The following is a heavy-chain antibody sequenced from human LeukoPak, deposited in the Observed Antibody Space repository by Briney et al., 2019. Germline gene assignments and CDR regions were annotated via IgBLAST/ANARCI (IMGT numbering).Heavy chain of an antibody. J-gene: IGHJ4*02. V-gene: IGHV3-7*01. CDR1: GFTFSSYW. CDR3: ARVGSWGWGTNTFYYYHY. CDR2: IKQDGSEK. D-gene: IGHD5/OR15-5a*01. Sequence: GGSLKLSCAASGFTFSSYWMSWVRQAPGKGLEWVANIKQDGSEKYYVDSVKGRFTISRDNAKNSLYLQMNTLRAEDSAVYFCARVGSWGWGTNTFYYYHYWGQGTLVTVSS.